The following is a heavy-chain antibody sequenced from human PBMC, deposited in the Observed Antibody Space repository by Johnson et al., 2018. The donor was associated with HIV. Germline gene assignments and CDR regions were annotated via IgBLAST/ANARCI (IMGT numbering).Heavy chain of an antibody. J-gene: IGHJ3*02. D-gene: IGHD4-11*01. CDR1: GFIFNNYA. V-gene: IGHV3-30-3*01. CDR2: ISYDESNK. Sequence: QVQLVESGGGVVQPGRSLRLSCAASGFIFNNYAMHWVRQAPGKGLEWVTVISYDESNKYYADSVKGRFTISRDNSNNTLYLQMNSLRAEDTAVYYCAKDRSNYGSKYAFDIWGQGTMVTVSS. CDR3: AKDRSNYGSKYAFDI.